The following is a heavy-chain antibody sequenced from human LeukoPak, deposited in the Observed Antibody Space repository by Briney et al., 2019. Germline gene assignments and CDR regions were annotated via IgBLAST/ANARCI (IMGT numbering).Heavy chain of an antibody. D-gene: IGHD3-22*01. CDR3: VRSRRGDSSGYYYVSFDY. CDR2: INHSGST. J-gene: IGHJ4*02. Sequence: SETLSLTCAVYGGSFSGYYWSWIRQPPGKGLEWIGEINHSGSTNYNPSLKSRVTISVDTSKNQFSLKLSSVTAADTAVYYCVRSRRGDSSGYYYVSFDYWGQGTLVTVSS. V-gene: IGHV4-34*01. CDR1: GGSFSGYY.